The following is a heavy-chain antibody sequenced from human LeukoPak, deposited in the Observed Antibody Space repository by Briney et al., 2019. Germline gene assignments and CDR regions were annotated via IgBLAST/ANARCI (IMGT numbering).Heavy chain of an antibody. V-gene: IGHV3-48*03. J-gene: IGHJ4*02. CDR3: ARRLRRNYFDY. CDR2: ISSSGSTI. CDR1: GFTFSSYE. D-gene: IGHD4-17*01. Sequence: QTGGSLRLSCAASGFTFSSYEMHWVRQAPGKGLEWVSYISSSGSTIYYADSVKGRFTISRDNAKNSLYLQMNSLRAEDTAVYYCARRLRRNYFDYWGQGTLVTVSS.